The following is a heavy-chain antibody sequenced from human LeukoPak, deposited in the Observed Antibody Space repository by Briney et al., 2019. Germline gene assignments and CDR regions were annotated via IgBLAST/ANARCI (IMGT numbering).Heavy chain of an antibody. J-gene: IGHJ4*02. CDR1: GGSISSYY. CDR2: IYYSGST. Sequence: SETLSLTCTVSGGSISSYYWSWIRQPPGKGLEWIGYIYYSGSTNYNPSLKSRVTISVDTSKNQFSLKLSSVTAADTAVYYCARGGDYGDLFDWWGQGTLVTVSS. V-gene: IGHV4-59*01. CDR3: ARGGDYGDLFDW. D-gene: IGHD4-17*01.